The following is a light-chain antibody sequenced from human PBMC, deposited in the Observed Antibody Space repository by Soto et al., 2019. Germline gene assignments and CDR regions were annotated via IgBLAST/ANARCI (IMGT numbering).Light chain of an antibody. CDR3: QPYSTWPRIT. Sequence: FTKSPGDLSLSPGGRATLSCGASQSVSSSYLAWYQQKPGQAPRLLIYGASSRATGIPDRFSGSGSGTDFTLTISSLQSEDFAVYHCQPYSTWPRITFGQGTRLEIK. CDR2: GAS. J-gene: IGKJ5*01. V-gene: IGKV3-20*01. CDR1: QSVSSSY.